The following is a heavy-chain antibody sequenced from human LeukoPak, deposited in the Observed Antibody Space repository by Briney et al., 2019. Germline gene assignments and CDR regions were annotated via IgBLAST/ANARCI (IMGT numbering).Heavy chain of an antibody. CDR2: ISSGSSTI. Sequence: GGSLRLSCAASGFTFSSYSMSWVRQAPGKGLEWVSYISSGSSTIHCADSVKGRFTISRDNAKSSLFLQMNSLRAEDTAVYYCAGIPLSTTMVDYWGQGTLVTVSS. J-gene: IGHJ4*02. D-gene: IGHD5-18*01. CDR1: GFTFSSYS. V-gene: IGHV3-48*01. CDR3: AGIPLSTTMVDY.